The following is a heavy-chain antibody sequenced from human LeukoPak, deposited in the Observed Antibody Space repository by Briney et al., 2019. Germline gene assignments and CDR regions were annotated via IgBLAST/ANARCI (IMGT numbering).Heavy chain of an antibody. CDR3: VRGGHSGYDYRDY. D-gene: IGHD5-12*01. V-gene: IGHV3-66*01. Sequence: QAGGSLRLSCAASGFTFSSYGMHWVRQAPGKGLEWVSFIYSGGTTYYADSVKGRFTVSRDNSENTLYLQMNSLRDEDTAVYYCVRGGHSGYDYRDYWGQGTLVTVSS. J-gene: IGHJ4*02. CDR1: GFTFSSYG. CDR2: IYSGGTT.